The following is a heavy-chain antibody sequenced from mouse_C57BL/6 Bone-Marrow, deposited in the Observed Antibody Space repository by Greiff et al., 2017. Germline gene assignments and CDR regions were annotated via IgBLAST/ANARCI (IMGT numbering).Heavy chain of an antibody. Sequence: VQLKESGPELVKPGASVKISCKASGYSFTDYNMNWVKQSNGKSLEWIGVINPNYGTTSYNQKFKGKATLTIDQSSSTAYMQLNSLTSEDSAVYYCAIITTVVARYWYFDVWGTGTTVTVSS. CDR3: AIITTVVARYWYFDV. J-gene: IGHJ1*03. V-gene: IGHV1-39*01. D-gene: IGHD1-1*01. CDR1: GYSFTDYN. CDR2: INPNYGTT.